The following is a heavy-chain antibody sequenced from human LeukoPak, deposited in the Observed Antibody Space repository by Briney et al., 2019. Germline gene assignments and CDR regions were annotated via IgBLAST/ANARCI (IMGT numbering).Heavy chain of an antibody. CDR3: ARWTPIGAGGYYFDY. V-gene: IGHV5-51*01. Sequence: GESLKISCKSSGYSSTYWIGWVRQMPGRGLEWMGIIYPGDSDTRYSPSFQGQVTISADKSISTAYLQWSSLKASDTAMYYCARWTPIGAGGYYFDYWGQGTLVTVSS. D-gene: IGHD4-23*01. CDR1: GYSSTYW. CDR2: IYPGDSDT. J-gene: IGHJ4*02.